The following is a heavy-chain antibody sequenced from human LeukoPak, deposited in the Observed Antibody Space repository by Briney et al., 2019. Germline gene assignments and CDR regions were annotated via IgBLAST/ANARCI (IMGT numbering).Heavy chain of an antibody. J-gene: IGHJ4*02. D-gene: IGHD3-22*01. CDR1: GGSLSGYY. CDR2: INHSGST. V-gene: IGHV4-34*01. Sequence: PSETLSLTCAVYGGSLSGYYWSWIRQPPGKGLEWIGEINHSGSTNYNPSLKSRVTISVDTSKNQFSLKLSSVTAADTAVYYCARGKSGYYSDYWGQGTLVTVSS. CDR3: ARGKSGYYSDY.